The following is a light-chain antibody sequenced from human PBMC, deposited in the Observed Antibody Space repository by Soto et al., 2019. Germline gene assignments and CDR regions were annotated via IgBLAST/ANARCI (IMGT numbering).Light chain of an antibody. Sequence: EIVLTQSPATLSLSPGERATLSCRASQSVSNYLAWYQQKPGQAPRLLIYDASNRATGIPARFSGSGSGTDFTLTIRSLEPEDFAVYYCQQRSDWPPWTFGQGNKVEIK. J-gene: IGKJ1*01. V-gene: IGKV3-11*01. CDR3: QQRSDWPPWT. CDR1: QSVSNY. CDR2: DAS.